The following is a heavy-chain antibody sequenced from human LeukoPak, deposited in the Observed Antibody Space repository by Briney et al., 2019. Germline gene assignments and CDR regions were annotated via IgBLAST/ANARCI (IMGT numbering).Heavy chain of an antibody. Sequence: SETLSLTCAVSGGSISSSNWWSWVRQPPGKGLEWIGEIYHSGSTNYNPSPKSRVTISVDKSKNQFSLKLSSVTAADTAVYYCARVDYGDQRGDYWGQGTLVTVSS. J-gene: IGHJ4*02. CDR2: IYHSGST. V-gene: IGHV4-4*02. D-gene: IGHD4-17*01. CDR1: GGSISSSNW. CDR3: ARVDYGDQRGDY.